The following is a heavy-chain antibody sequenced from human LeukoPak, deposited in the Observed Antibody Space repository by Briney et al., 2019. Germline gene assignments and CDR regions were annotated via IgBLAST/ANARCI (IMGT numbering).Heavy chain of an antibody. CDR2: IKQDGSEK. CDR3: ARDKRYYDIPSSFDY. J-gene: IGHJ4*02. V-gene: IGHV3-7*01. Sequence: PGGSLRLSCAASGFSSSTDWMSWVRQAPGKGLEWVANIKQDGSEKHYVDSVKGRFTISRDNAKNSLYLQMNSLRAEDTAVYYCARDKRYYDIPSSFDYWGQGTLVTVSS. CDR1: GFSSSTDW. D-gene: IGHD3-9*01.